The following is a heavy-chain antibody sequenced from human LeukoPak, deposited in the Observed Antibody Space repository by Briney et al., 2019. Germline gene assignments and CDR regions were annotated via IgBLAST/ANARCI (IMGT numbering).Heavy chain of an antibody. D-gene: IGHD1-1*01. J-gene: IGHJ4*02. CDR1: GFTFSSYG. CDR3: AKDKTTGTTTPVSFDY. Sequence: GRSLRLSCAASGFTFSSYGMHWVRQAPGKGREWGAGISYDGSNKSYADSVKGRFTISRDNSKNTLYLQMNSLRAEDTAVYYCAKDKTTGTTTPVSFDYWGQGTLVTVPS. V-gene: IGHV3-30*18. CDR2: ISYDGSNK.